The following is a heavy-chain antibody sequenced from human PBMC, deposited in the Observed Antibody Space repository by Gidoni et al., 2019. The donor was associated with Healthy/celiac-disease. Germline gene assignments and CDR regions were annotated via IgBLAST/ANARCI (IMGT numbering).Heavy chain of an antibody. Sequence: EVQLLESGGGLVQPGGSLRLSCAASGFTFSSYARSWVRQAPGKGLEGVSAISGSGGSTYYADSVKGRFTISRDNSKNTLYLQMNSLRAEDTAVYYCAKVPYSSIAYYFDYWGQGTLVTVSS. CDR1: GFTFSSYA. CDR3: AKVPYSSIAYYFDY. J-gene: IGHJ4*02. CDR2: ISGSGGST. D-gene: IGHD6-13*01. V-gene: IGHV3-23*01.